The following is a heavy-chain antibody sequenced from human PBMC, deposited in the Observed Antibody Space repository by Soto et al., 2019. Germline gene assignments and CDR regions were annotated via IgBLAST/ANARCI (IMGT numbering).Heavy chain of an antibody. CDR3: ASPGDHYVP. CDR2: IIPIFGTT. Sequence: QVQLVQSGAEVKNPGSSVKVSCKASGGTFSTYAIGWVRQAPGQGLEWMGSIIPIFGTTNYAPKFQGRVTITADESAGTVSLAMRSLRYEDTAVYYCASPGDHYVPWGQEPCSPSPQ. J-gene: IGHJ5*02. CDR1: GGTFSTYA. D-gene: IGHD3-16*01. V-gene: IGHV1-69*15.